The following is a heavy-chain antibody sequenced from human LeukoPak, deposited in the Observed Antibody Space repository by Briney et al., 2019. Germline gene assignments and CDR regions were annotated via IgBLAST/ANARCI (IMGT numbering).Heavy chain of an antibody. CDR2: INHSGST. CDR3: ASRFWGSGSYYNPKLYMDV. D-gene: IGHD3-10*01. J-gene: IGHJ6*03. Sequence: PSETLSLTCAVYGGSFSGYYWSWIRQPPGKGLEWIGEINHSGSTNYNPSLKSRVTISVDTSKNQFSLKLSSVTAADTAVYYCASRFWGSGSYYNPKLYMDVWGKGTTVTVSS. CDR1: GGSFSGYY. V-gene: IGHV4-34*01.